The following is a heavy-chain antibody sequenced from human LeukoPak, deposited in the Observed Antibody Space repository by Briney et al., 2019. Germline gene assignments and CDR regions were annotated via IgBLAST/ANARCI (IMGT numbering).Heavy chain of an antibody. CDR1: GGSFSGYF. V-gene: IGHV4-34*01. D-gene: IGHD3-3*01. CDR2: INHSGST. CDR3: ARGLSNYDFWSGYATSYFDY. J-gene: IGHJ4*02. Sequence: SETLSLTCGVYGGSFSGYFWSWVRQPPGKGLEWIGEINHSGSTNYNPSLKSRVTISVDTSKNQFSLKPSSVTAADTAVYYCARGLSNYDFWSGYATSYFDYWGQGTLVTVSS.